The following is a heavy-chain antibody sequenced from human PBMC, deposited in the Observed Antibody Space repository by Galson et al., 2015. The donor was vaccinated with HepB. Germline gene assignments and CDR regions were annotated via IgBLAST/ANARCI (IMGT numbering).Heavy chain of an antibody. D-gene: IGHD4-23*01. CDR2: IYYSGST. V-gene: IGHV4-39*01. J-gene: IGHJ4*02. CDR3: ARHNYGGNPGRVDY. Sequence: SETLSLTCTVSGGSISSSSYYWGWIRQPPGKGLEWIGSIYYSGSTYYNPSLKSRVTISVDTSKNQFSLKLSSVTAADTAVYYCARHNYGGNPGRVDYWGQGTLVTVSS. CDR1: GGSISSSSYY.